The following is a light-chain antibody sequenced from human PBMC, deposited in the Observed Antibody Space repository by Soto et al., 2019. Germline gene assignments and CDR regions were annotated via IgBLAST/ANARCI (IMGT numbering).Light chain of an antibody. V-gene: IGKV3-11*01. CDR2: DAS. CDR3: QQYKNWPLT. Sequence: EIVLTQSPATLSLSPGEIATLSCRASQSVSNLLAWYQQKPGQAPRLLIYDASNRATGVPARFSGSGSGTEFTLTISSLQSEDFAVYYCQQYKNWPLTFGGGTKVDIK. CDR1: QSVSNL. J-gene: IGKJ4*01.